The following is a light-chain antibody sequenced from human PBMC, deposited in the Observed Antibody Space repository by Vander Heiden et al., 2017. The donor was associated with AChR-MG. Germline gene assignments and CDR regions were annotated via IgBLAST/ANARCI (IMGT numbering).Light chain of an antibody. J-gene: IGKJ1*01. CDR2: LGS. CDR3: RQALQTPQT. V-gene: IGKV2-28*01. CDR1: QSLLHSNGYNY. Sequence: DIVLTQSPLSLPVTPGEPASISCRFSQSLLHSNGYNYLDWYLQKPGQSPQLLIYLGSNRASGVPDRFSGSESGIDYTLKISRVEAEDVGVYYCRQALQTPQTFGQGTKVEIK.